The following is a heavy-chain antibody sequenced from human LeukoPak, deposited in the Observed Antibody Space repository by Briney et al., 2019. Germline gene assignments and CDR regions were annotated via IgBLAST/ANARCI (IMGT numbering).Heavy chain of an antibody. CDR1: GFTFSSYA. CDR3: ARGVVELELRYYYYYMAV. CDR2: ISYDGSNK. V-gene: IGHV3-30*01. Sequence: GRSLRLSCAASGFTFSSYAMHWVRQAPGKGLEWVAVISYDGSNKYYADSVKGRFTISRDNSKNTLYLQMNSLRAEDTAVYYCARGVVELELRYYYYYMAVWGKGTTVTVSS. D-gene: IGHD1-7*01. J-gene: IGHJ6*03.